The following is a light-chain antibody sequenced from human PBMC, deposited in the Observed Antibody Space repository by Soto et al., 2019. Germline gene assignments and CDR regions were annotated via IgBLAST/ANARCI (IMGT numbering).Light chain of an antibody. CDR3: MQGTHWPLT. CDR1: QSLAYRDGNTY. CDR2: RVS. V-gene: IGKV2-30*01. Sequence: DVVMTQSPLSLPVTLGQPASISCRSSQSLAYRDGNTYLSWFQQRPGKSPRRLIYRVSNRDSGVPDRFSGSGSGTDFTLNISRVEAEDVGVYYCMQGTHWPLTFGGGTRVEIK. J-gene: IGKJ4*01.